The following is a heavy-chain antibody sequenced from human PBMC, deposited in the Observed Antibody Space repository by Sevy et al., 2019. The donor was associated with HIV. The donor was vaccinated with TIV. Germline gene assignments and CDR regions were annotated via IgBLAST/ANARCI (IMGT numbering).Heavy chain of an antibody. J-gene: IGHJ4*02. CDR1: GFTFSSYA. D-gene: IGHD3-22*01. CDR3: VKLGSVVVITAAAFDYFDY. V-gene: IGHV3-64D*06. CDR2: ISSNGGST. Sequence: GGSLRLSCSASGFTFSSYAMHWVRQAPGKGLEYVSAISSNGGSTYYADSVKGRFTISRDNSKNTLYLQMSSLRAEDTALYYCVKLGSVVVITAAAFDYFDYWGQGTLVTVSS.